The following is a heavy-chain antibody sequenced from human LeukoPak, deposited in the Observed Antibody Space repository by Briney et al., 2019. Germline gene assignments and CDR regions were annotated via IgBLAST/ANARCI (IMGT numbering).Heavy chain of an antibody. D-gene: IGHD5-18*01. CDR3: ARGPNSYGIVYYFDY. V-gene: IGHV3-33*01. Sequence: GGSLRLSCAASGFTFSSYGMHWVRQAPGKGLEGVAIIWYDGSNKYYADSLKGRFTISRDNSKNTLYLQMNSLRAEDTAVYYCARGPNSYGIVYYFDYWGQGTLVTVSS. J-gene: IGHJ4*02. CDR1: GFTFSSYG. CDR2: IWYDGSNK.